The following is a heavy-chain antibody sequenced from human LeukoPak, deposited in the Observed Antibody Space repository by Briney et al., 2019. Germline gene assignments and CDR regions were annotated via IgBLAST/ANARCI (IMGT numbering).Heavy chain of an antibody. CDR3: ARSARGVSGFYFDY. CDR2: INWVGGST. V-gene: IGHV3-20*04. Sequence: GGSLRLSCAASGFTFDDYGMSWVRHAPGKGLEWVSGINWVGGSTGYADSVKGRLTISRDNAKNSPYLQMNSLRAEDTALYYCARSARGVSGFYFDYWGQGTLVTVSS. D-gene: IGHD3-10*01. J-gene: IGHJ4*02. CDR1: GFTFDDYG.